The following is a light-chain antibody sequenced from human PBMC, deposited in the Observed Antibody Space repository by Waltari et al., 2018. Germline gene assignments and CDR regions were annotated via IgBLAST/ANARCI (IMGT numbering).Light chain of an antibody. Sequence: YVLTQPPSVSVAPGKTATLTCGGENIESKSVHWYQQKPGQAPVLVLFYDTDRPSGFLYRFSGSNAGNTATLTISWVEAGDEADYHCQVWDDTTNSGVFGGGTRLTVL. CDR1: NIESKS. J-gene: IGLJ3*02. CDR3: QVWDDTTNSGV. CDR2: YDT. V-gene: IGLV3-21*04.